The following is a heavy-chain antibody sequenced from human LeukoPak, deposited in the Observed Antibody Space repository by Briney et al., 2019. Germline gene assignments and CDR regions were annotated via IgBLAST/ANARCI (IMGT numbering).Heavy chain of an antibody. Sequence: GGSLRLSCAASGFSFNSYAMSWVRQAPGKGLEWVSGISATGGSTYHADSVKGRFTFSRDNSKNTLYLQMNSLRAEDTAVYYCARAITMIVVAMGYWGQGTLVTVSS. CDR3: ARAITMIVVAMGY. D-gene: IGHD3-22*01. CDR2: ISATGGST. V-gene: IGHV3-23*01. J-gene: IGHJ4*02. CDR1: GFSFNSYA.